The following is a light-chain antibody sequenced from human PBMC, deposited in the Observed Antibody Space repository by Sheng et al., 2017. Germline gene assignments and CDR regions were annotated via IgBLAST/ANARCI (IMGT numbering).Light chain of an antibody. CDR1: QDITNY. Sequence: DIQMTQSPSSLSASVGDRVTITCQASQDITNYLNWFQQKPGKAPKLLISDGSNLEIGVPSRFSGSGSGTDFTFTISSLQPEDIATYYCLQYDNLPRTFGGGTKVEIK. CDR2: DGS. CDR3: LQYDNLPRT. J-gene: IGKJ4*01. V-gene: IGKV1-33*01.